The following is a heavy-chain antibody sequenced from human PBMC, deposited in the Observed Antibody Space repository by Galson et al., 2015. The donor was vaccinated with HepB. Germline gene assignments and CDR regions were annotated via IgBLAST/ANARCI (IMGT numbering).Heavy chain of an antibody. V-gene: IGHV3-13*05. CDR2: ITTAGDP. Sequence: SPRLSCAASGFTFTNYDMQWVRQVTGKGLEWVSTITTAGDPYYPGSVKGRFTVSRENTKTSLYLQMNGLRAGDTAVYYCARGIGSYYYDHWGQGTLVTVSS. CDR1: GFTFTNYD. J-gene: IGHJ4*02. CDR3: ARGIGSYYYDH. D-gene: IGHD1-26*01.